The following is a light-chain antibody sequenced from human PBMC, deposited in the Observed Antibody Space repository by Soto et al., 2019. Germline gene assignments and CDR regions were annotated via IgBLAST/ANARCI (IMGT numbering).Light chain of an antibody. CDR3: QQYNNWPRT. CDR1: QSVNNK. V-gene: IGKV3-15*01. Sequence: EIVMTQSPATLSVSPGERATLSCRASQSVNNKLAWFQQKPGQAPRLLMFDASARANGIPARFSASGSGTEFTLTISSLQSEDFAVYYCQQYNNWPRTFGQGTKAETK. J-gene: IGKJ1*01. CDR2: DAS.